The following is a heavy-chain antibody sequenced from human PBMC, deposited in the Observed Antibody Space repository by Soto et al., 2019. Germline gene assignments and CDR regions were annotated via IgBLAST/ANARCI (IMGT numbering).Heavy chain of an antibody. D-gene: IGHD6-19*01. CDR1: GGSISSSSYY. CDR2: IYYSGST. CDR3: ARLTYSSGWYEDQGY. Sequence: ETLSLTCTVSGGSISSSSYYWGWIRQPPGKGLEWIGSIYYSGSTYYNPSLKSRVTISVDTSKNQFSLKLSSVTAADTAVYYCARLTYSSGWYEDQGYWGQGTLVTVSS. J-gene: IGHJ4*02. V-gene: IGHV4-39*01.